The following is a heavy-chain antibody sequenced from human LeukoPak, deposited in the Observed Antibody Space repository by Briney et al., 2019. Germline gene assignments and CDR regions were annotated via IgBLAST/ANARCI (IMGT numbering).Heavy chain of an antibody. V-gene: IGHV3-30*02. J-gene: IGHJ4*02. CDR2: IRYDGSNK. CDR3: AKDGPPPRADLDY. CDR1: GFTFSSYG. Sequence: PGGSLRLSCAASGFTFSSYGMHWVRQAPGKGLEWVAFIRYDGSNKYYADSVKGRFTISRDNSKNTLYLQMNSLRAEDTAVYYCAKDGPPPRADLDYWGQGTLVTVSS.